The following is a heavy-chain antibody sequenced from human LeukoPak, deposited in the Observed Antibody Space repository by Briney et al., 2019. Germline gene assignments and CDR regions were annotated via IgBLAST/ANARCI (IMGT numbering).Heavy chain of an antibody. Sequence: ASVKVSCKASGYTFTGYYMHWVRQAPGQGLEWMGWINPNNGGTNYAQKFQGRVTMTRDTPISTAYMELSRLRSDDTAVYYCARTGGSIPPGIYYMDVWDKGTTVTVSS. J-gene: IGHJ6*03. V-gene: IGHV1-2*02. CDR3: ARTGGSIPPGIYYMDV. CDR1: GYTFTGYY. CDR2: INPNNGGT. D-gene: IGHD2-15*01.